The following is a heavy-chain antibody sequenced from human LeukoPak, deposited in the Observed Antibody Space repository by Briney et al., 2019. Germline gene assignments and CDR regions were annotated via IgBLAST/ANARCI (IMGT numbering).Heavy chain of an antibody. CDR3: ARDYSSSWYYYYYGMDV. V-gene: IGHV1-8*01. J-gene: IGHJ6*02. Sequence: ASVKFSCKASGYTFTSYDINWVRQATGQGLEWMGWMNPNSGNTGYAQKFQGRVTMTRNTSISTAYMELSSLRSEDTAVYYCARDYSSSWYYYYYGMDVWGQGTTVTVSS. D-gene: IGHD6-13*01. CDR1: GYTFTSYD. CDR2: MNPNSGNT.